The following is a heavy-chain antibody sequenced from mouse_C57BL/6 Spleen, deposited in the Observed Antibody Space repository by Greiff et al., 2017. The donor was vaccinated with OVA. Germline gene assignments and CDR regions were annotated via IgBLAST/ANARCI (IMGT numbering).Heavy chain of an antibody. V-gene: IGHV14-1*01. Sequence: EVKLQQSGAELVRPGASVKLSCTASGFNIKDYYMHWVKQRPEQGLEWIGRIDPEDGDTEYAPKFQGKATMTADTSSNTAYLQLSSLTSEDTAVYYCLITTVSSGDYWGQGTTLTVSS. CDR1: GFNIKDYY. CDR3: LITTVSSGDY. D-gene: IGHD1-1*01. CDR2: IDPEDGDT. J-gene: IGHJ2*01.